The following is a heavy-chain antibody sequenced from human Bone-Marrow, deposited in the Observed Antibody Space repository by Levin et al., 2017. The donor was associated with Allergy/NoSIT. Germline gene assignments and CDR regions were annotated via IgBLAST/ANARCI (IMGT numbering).Heavy chain of an antibody. V-gene: IGHV3-11*01. CDR1: GFTFSDYY. CDR2: ISASDTTK. Sequence: PGGSLRLSCAASGFTFSDYYMGWIRQTPGKGLEWVAEISASDTTKNYADSVKGRFTISRDNAKNSLFLHMCSLRPEDAAIYYCVREKGVLVIEMEDSYFDLWGRGALVTVSS. D-gene: IGHD3-16*02. CDR3: VREKGVLVIEMEDSYFDL. J-gene: IGHJ2*01.